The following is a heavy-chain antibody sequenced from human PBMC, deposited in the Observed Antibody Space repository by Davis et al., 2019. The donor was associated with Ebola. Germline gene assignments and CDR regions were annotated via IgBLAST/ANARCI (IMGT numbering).Heavy chain of an antibody. J-gene: IGHJ6*02. CDR3: ARDWYSSSQRWPFHQYYYYYGMDV. Sequence: SVKVSCKASGTTFSSYAFNWVRQAPGQGLEWMGAIIPILGPAKYAQKFQGRVTITADDSTTTAYMELNSLRSEDTAMYYCARDWYSSSQRWPFHQYYYYYGMDVWGQGTTVTVSS. V-gene: IGHV1-69*13. D-gene: IGHD6-6*01. CDR1: GTTFSSYA. CDR2: IIPILGPA.